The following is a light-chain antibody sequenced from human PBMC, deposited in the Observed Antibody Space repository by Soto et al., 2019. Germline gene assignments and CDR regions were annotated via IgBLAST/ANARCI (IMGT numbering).Light chain of an antibody. CDR1: QSVDSN. J-gene: IGKJ4*01. CDR2: GAS. V-gene: IGKV3D-15*01. CDR3: QQYDNWPLT. Sequence: EIVMTQSQATLSVSPGERATLSCRASQSVDSNLAWYQQKPGQAPRLLIFGASTRATGIPARFSGSGSGTDFTLTISSLQSEDFGVYFCQQYDNWPLTFGGGTKVDIK.